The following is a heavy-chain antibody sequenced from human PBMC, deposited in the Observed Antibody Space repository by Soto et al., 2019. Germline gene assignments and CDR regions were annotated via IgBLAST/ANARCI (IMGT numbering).Heavy chain of an antibody. CDR1: GGSISSYY. J-gene: IGHJ5*02. CDR2: IYYSGST. CDR3: ARHVHHGLYGDYVYWFDP. V-gene: IGHV4-59*08. Sequence: SETLSLTCTVSGGSISSYYWSWIRQPPGKGLEWIGYIYYSGSTNYNPSLKSRVTISVDTSKNQFSLKLSSVTAADTAVYYCARHVHHGLYGDYVYWFDPWGQGTLVTVSS. D-gene: IGHD4-17*01.